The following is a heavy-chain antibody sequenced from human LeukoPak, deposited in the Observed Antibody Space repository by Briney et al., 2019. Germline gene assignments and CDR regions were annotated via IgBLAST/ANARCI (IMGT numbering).Heavy chain of an antibody. CDR2: IYYRGST. D-gene: IGHD7-27*01. CDR1: GGSISSYY. CDR3: ARLAQLGTYFDY. V-gene: IGHV4-59*01. Sequence: SETLSLTCTVSGGSISSYYWSWIRQPPGKGLEWIGYIYYRGSTNYNPSLKSRVTISVDTSKNQFSLKLSSVTAADTAVYYCARLAQLGTYFDYWGQGTLVTVSS. J-gene: IGHJ4*02.